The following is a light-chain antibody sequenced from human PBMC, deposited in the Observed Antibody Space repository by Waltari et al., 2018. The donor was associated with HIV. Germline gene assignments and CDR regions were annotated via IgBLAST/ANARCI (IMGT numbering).Light chain of an antibody. CDR2: EVS. J-gene: IGLJ1*01. CDR3: CSYAGSNTQV. CDR1: SSDVGSYNL. V-gene: IGLV2-23*02. Sequence: QSALTQPASVSGSPGQSITISCPGTSSDVGSYNLVSWYQQHPGKAPQLMIYEVSMRPSWFSNRFSSSKSANTASLTISGLQAEDEADYYCCSYAGSNTQVFGTGTKVTVL.